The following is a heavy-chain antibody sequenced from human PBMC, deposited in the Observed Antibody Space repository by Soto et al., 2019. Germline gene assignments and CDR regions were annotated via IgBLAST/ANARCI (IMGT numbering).Heavy chain of an antibody. V-gene: IGHV4-59*11. D-gene: IGHD3-22*01. J-gene: IGHJ3*01. CDR1: GGSISSHY. CDR3: ARDIGYYYDSSGSVGFDF. CDR2: IHYSATIHYSGST. Sequence: SETLSLTCTVSGGSISSHYWSWIRQPPGKGLEWIGNIHYSATIHYSGSTNYNTSLQNRVTISVDTSKNQISLKLSSVTAANTAVFYCARDIGYYYDSSGSVGFDFWGQGTTVTVS.